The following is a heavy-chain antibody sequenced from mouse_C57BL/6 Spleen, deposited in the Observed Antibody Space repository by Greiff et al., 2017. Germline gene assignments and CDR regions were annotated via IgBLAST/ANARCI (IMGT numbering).Heavy chain of an antibody. V-gene: IGHV14-2*01. D-gene: IGHD2-3*01. CDR2: IVPEDGGT. CDR1: GFNIKDYY. Sequence: EVQLQQSGAELVKPGASVKLSCTASGFNIKDYYMHWVKQRTEQGLEWIGRIVPEDGGTKYAPKFQGKATITADTSSNTAYLQLSSLTAEDAAVYYCALLDGDYFAYWGQGTTLTVSA. CDR3: ALLDGDYFAY. J-gene: IGHJ2*01.